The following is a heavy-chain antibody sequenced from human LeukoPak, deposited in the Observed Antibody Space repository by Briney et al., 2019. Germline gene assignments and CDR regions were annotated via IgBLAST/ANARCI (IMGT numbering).Heavy chain of an antibody. CDR2: MYHSGIT. CDR1: GYSISSGYY. CDR3: ARSGFATGWTFDY. J-gene: IGHJ4*02. Sequence: SETLSLTCTVSGYSISSGYYWGWIRQSPGKGLEWIGIMYHSGITHYNPSLKSRLTMSMDTFKNQFSLILSSVTAADTAVYYCARSGFATGWTFDYWGQGNLVTVSS. D-gene: IGHD6-19*01. V-gene: IGHV4-38-2*02.